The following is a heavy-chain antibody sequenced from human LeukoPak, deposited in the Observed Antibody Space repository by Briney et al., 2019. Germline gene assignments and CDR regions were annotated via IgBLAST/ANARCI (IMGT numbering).Heavy chain of an antibody. Sequence: SETLSLTCTVSGGSISSGGYYWSWIRQHPGKGLEWIGYIYYSGSTYYNPSLKSRVAISVDTSKNQFSLKLSSVTAADTAVYYCARVGTNYDFWSGYATLYFDYWGQGTLVTVSS. V-gene: IGHV4-31*03. CDR2: IYYSGST. CDR1: GGSISSGGYY. J-gene: IGHJ4*02. D-gene: IGHD3-3*01. CDR3: ARVGTNYDFWSGYATLYFDY.